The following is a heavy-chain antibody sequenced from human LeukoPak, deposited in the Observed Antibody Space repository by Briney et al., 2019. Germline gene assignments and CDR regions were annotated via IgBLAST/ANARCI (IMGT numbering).Heavy chain of an antibody. CDR1: GFTFSTYA. V-gene: IGHV3-23*01. J-gene: IGHJ4*02. Sequence: GGSLRLSRAASGFTFSTYATSWVPGAPGKGLECGSTVSGSGSSAYYADSARGRFTISRDNSQNTLYLQMNSLRAEDTAVYYCAKDTLGGVSGTHYSDYWGEGSLVTVSS. CDR3: AKDTLGGVSGTHYSDY. D-gene: IGHD1-26*01. CDR2: VSGSGSSA.